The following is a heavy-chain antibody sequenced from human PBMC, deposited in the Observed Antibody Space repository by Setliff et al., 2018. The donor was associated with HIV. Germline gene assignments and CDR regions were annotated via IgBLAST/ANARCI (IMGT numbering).Heavy chain of an antibody. CDR2: ISVGNGDS. CDR1: GYTFINYD. D-gene: IGHD1-1*01. J-gene: IGHJ4*02. CDR3: VSPMFYDGTVV. V-gene: IGHV1-3*03. Sequence: ASVKVSCKASGYTFINYDIHWVRQAPGQRPEWMGRISVGNGDSKYSRASQDRVSITKDTSAHTAYMELTRLRSEDTAVYYCVSPMFYDGTVVWGQGTLVTVPS.